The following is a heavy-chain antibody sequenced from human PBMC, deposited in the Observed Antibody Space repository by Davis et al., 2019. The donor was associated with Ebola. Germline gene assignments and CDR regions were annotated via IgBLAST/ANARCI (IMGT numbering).Heavy chain of an antibody. D-gene: IGHD1-26*01. CDR3: AKDTSNIWFDM. J-gene: IGHJ3*02. CDR1: GFIFRSYV. Sequence: GESLKISCAASGFIFRSYVMSWVRQAPGKGLEWVSTFGTSGDTYYADSVKGRFTISRDNSKNTLYLQMNGLRVDDTAIYYCAKDTSNIWFDMWGQGTNVTVSS. V-gene: IGHV3-23*01. CDR2: FGTSGDT.